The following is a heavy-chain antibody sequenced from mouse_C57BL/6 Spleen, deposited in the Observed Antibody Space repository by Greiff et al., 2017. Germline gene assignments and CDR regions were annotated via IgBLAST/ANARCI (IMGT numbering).Heavy chain of an antibody. CDR1: GYTFTSYW. CDR3: ARFGGTSAY. Sequence: QVQLKQPGAELVKPGASVKLSCKASGYTFTSYWMQWVKQRPGQGLEWIGEIDPSDSYTNYNQKFKGKATLTVDTSSSTAYMQLSSLTSEDSAVYYCARFGGTSAYWGQGTLVTVSA. CDR2: IDPSDSYT. D-gene: IGHD4-1*01. J-gene: IGHJ3*01. V-gene: IGHV1-50*01.